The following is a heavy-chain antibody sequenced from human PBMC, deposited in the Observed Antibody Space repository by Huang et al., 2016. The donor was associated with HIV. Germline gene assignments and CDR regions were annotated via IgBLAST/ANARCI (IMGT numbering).Heavy chain of an antibody. D-gene: IGHD6-13*01. CDR3: ARASWYEPRSWYFGL. V-gene: IGHV4-34*01. Sequence: QVQLQQWGAGLLKPSETLSLTCAVYGGSVSGHYWRWIRQPPGKGLERSAEINANGYTNYNPSLKSRVSISVHTSRKQFSRKLNSVTAADAAVYYCARASWYEPRSWYFGLWGRGTLVTVSS. J-gene: IGHJ2*01. CDR1: GGSVSGHY. CDR2: INANGYT.